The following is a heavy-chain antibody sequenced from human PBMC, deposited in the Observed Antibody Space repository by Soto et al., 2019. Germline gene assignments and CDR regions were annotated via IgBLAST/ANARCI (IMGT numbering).Heavy chain of an antibody. Sequence: SETLSLTCTVSGGSISSGDYYWSWIRQPPGKGLEWIGYIYYSGSTYYNPSLKSRVTISVDTSKNQFSLKLSSVTAADTAVYYCARDRDLNWFDPWGQGTLVTRLL. J-gene: IGHJ5*02. CDR2: IYYSGST. CDR1: GGSISSGDYY. V-gene: IGHV4-30-4*01. CDR3: ARDRDLNWFDP. D-gene: IGHD3-10*01.